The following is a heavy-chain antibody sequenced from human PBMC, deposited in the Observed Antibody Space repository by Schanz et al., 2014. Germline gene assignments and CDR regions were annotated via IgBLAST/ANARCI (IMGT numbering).Heavy chain of an antibody. J-gene: IGHJ2*01. CDR1: GGSINNFY. CDR3: ARGGSAMVRGVMTASYWFFDL. CDR2: IYSSGIP. D-gene: IGHD3-10*01. Sequence: QVQLVESGPGLVKPSETLSLTCSVSGGSINNFYWGWIRQSPGKGLEWIGYIYSSGIPTYNLSLKSRVSLTAESTKNQFSLKLTSVTAGDAAVYYCARGGSAMVRGVMTASYWFFDLWGRGTLVTVSP. V-gene: IGHV4-59*08.